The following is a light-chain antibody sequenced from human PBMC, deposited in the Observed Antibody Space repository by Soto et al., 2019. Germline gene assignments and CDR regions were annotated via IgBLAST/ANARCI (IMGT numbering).Light chain of an antibody. V-gene: IGLV3-25*03. CDR2: KDS. CDR1: ALPKQY. CDR3: HPENSSGTNVE. J-gene: IGLJ2*01. Sequence: SYELTQPPSVSVSPGQTARITCSGDALPKQYAYWYQQKPGQAPVLVIYKDSERPSGIPERFSGSSSGTTVTLTISGVQAEDEADHTCHPENSSGTNVEFGEGTKLTVL.